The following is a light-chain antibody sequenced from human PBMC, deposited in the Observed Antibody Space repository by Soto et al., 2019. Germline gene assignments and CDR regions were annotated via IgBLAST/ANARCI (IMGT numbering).Light chain of an antibody. CDR3: ATSDTNLLAV. CDR1: TSNIGHNY. V-gene: IGLV1-51*01. Sequence: QSVLTQPPSVSAAPGQTVTISCSGGTSNIGHNYVSWYQQLPGTAPTLLIYGNDKRPSGIPDRFSGSKSCTSATLAITGLQTGDEADYYCATSDTNLLAVFGGGTKLTVL. J-gene: IGLJ3*02. CDR2: GND.